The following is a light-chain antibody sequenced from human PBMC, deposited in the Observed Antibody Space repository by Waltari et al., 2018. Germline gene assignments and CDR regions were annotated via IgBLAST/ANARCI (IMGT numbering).Light chain of an antibody. V-gene: IGLV2-14*03. CDR1: SSDNGHYIN. CDR3: SSYTTSSTVV. CDR2: DVS. J-gene: IGLJ2*01. Sequence: QSALTQPASVSGSPGTSITLSWTGTSSDNGHYINVYSYQQHPGKAPKLMIYDVSNLPSWVSTLFSGSKSGNTASLTISGLQSEDEADYYCSSYTTSSTVVFGGGTKLTVL.